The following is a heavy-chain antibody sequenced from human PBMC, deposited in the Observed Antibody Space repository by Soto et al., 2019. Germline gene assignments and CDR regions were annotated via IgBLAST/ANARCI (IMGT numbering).Heavy chain of an antibody. CDR3: ARASIQFLFGP. V-gene: IGHV4-30-4*01. D-gene: IGHD3-3*01. CDR2: ISYTGST. J-gene: IGHJ5*02. Sequence: ASETLSLTCTVSGDSLSSYENYWTWICQPPWKDLEWIGYISYTGSTRYNPSVRSRVSISMDTSKNQFSLQLSSVTAADTAVYYCARASIQFLFGPWGQGXLVTVYS. CDR1: GDSLSSYENY.